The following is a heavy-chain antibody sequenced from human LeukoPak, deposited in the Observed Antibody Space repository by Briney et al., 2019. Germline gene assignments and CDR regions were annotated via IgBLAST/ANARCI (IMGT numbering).Heavy chain of an antibody. Sequence: GGSLRLSCAASGFSVSTNNMTWVRQAPGKGLEWVSLIHSGDSTYYADSARGRFTISRDNSKNTLFLQMTSLRAEDTAVYYCARDLRLRGYSGYAFVWGQGPLVTVSS. J-gene: IGHJ4*02. CDR2: IHSGDST. D-gene: IGHD5-12*01. CDR3: ARDLRLRGYSGYAFV. V-gene: IGHV3-66*01. CDR1: GFSVSTNN.